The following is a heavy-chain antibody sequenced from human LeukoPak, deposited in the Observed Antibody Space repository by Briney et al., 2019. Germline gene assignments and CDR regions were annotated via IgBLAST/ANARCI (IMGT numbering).Heavy chain of an antibody. D-gene: IGHD2-2*01. CDR2: ISAYNGNT. CDR3: ARLGYCSSTSCYAENYYYYYGMDV. CDR1: GYTFTSYG. Sequence: ASVKVSCKASGYTFTSYGISWVRQAPGQGLEWMGWISAYNGNTTYAQTLQGRVTMTTDTSTSTAYMELRSLRSDDTAVYYCARLGYCSSTSCYAENYYYYYGMDVWGQGTTVTVSS. V-gene: IGHV1-18*01. J-gene: IGHJ6*02.